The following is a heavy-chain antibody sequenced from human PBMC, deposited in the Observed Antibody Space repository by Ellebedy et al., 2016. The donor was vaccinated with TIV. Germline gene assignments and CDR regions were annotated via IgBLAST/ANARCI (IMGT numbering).Heavy chain of an antibody. CDR1: GGTFSSYA. Sequence: AASVKVSCKASGGTFSSYAISWVRQAPGQGLEWMGGIIPIFGTANYAQKFQGRVTMTTDTSTSTAYMELRSLRSDDTAVYYCARDREDILTGYSEGWFDPWGQGTLVTVSS. V-gene: IGHV1-69*05. J-gene: IGHJ5*02. CDR2: IIPIFGTA. D-gene: IGHD3-9*01. CDR3: ARDREDILTGYSEGWFDP.